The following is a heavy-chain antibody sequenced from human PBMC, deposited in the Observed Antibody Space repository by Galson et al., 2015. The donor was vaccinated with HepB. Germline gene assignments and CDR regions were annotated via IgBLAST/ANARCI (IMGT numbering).Heavy chain of an antibody. CDR2: ISGSGGAT. J-gene: IGHJ3*02. Sequence: SLRLSCAASGFTFNSYAMSWVRQAPGRGLEWVSTISGSGGATYYADSVKCRFTISRDNSKNTLHLQMNSLRAEDTAVYYCAKGQRDSRRAAFDNWGQGTMVTVSS. CDR3: AKGQRDSRRAAFDN. V-gene: IGHV3-23*01. D-gene: IGHD6-13*01. CDR1: GFTFNSYA.